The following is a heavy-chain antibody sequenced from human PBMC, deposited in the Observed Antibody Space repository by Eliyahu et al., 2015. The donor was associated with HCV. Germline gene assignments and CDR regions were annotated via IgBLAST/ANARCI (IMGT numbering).Heavy chain of an antibody. CDR1: GFTFSDYG. Sequence: QVQLVESGGGVVQPGRSLRLSCAASGFTFSDYGMHWVRQVPGKGLEWVSFISYEGSYKYYTDSVKGRFTISRDISKNTLYLQMNSLRPEDTAVYYCAKDSSGCPDYWGQGTLVTVSS. V-gene: IGHV3-30*18. CDR2: ISYEGSYK. CDR3: AKDSSGCPDY. D-gene: IGHD6-25*01. J-gene: IGHJ4*02.